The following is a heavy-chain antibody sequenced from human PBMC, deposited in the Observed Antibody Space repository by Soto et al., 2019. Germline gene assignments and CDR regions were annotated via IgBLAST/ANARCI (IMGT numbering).Heavy chain of an antibody. Sequence: ASVKVSCKASGYTFTSYGISWVRQAPGQGLEWMGWISAYNGNTNYAQKLQGRVTMTTDTSTSTAYMELRSLRSDDTAVYYCASVGFDWLLHYHFDYWGQGTLVTV. J-gene: IGHJ4*02. D-gene: IGHD3-9*01. CDR3: ASVGFDWLLHYHFDY. V-gene: IGHV1-18*01. CDR1: GYTFTSYG. CDR2: ISAYNGNT.